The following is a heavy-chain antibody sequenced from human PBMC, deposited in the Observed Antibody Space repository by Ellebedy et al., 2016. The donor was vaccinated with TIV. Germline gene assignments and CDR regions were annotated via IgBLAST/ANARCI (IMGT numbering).Heavy chain of an antibody. Sequence: GSLRLSXTVSGGSVRGYYWSWIRQLPGKRLEWVAHIYYSGDTNYNPSLNSRASISIDTSKNQFSLKLSSVTAADTAVYYCARASGYSSRLPNWFDPWGQGTLVTVSS. CDR3: ARASGYSSRLPNWFDP. D-gene: IGHD6-13*01. V-gene: IGHV4-59*02. CDR1: GGSVRGYY. CDR2: IYYSGDT. J-gene: IGHJ5*02.